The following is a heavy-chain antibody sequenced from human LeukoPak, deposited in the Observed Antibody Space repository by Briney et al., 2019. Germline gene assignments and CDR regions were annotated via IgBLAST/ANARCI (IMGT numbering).Heavy chain of an antibody. D-gene: IGHD6-13*01. Sequence: GESLKISCKGSGYSFSSYWISWVRQMPGKGLEWMGRIDPSDSYTDYSPSFQGHITISADKSLSTAYLQWSSLKASDTAIYYCARADHSASGTVHYYYGMDVWGQGTTVTVSS. CDR3: ARADHSASGTVHYYYGMDV. V-gene: IGHV5-10-1*01. CDR1: GYSFSSYW. CDR2: IDPSDSYT. J-gene: IGHJ6*02.